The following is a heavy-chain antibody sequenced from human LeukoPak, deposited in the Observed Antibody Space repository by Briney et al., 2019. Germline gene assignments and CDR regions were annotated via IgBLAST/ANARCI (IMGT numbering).Heavy chain of an antibody. CDR1: GFTFSSYE. CDR2: ISSSGSNI. Sequence: GGSLRLSCAASGFTFSSYEMNWVRQAPGKGLEWVSYISSSGSNIYYADSVKGRFTISRDNAKNSLYLQMNSLRAEDTAVYYCARDPSSSWADVFDIWGQGTMVTVSS. V-gene: IGHV3-48*03. CDR3: ARDPSSSWADVFDI. J-gene: IGHJ3*02. D-gene: IGHD6-13*01.